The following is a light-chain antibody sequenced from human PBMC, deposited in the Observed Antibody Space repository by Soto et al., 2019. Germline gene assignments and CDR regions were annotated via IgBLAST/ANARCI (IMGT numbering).Light chain of an antibody. J-gene: IGLJ2*01. V-gene: IGLV2-14*01. CDR1: SSDVGGYNY. CDR3: SSYTSSSTYVV. CDR2: AVS. Sequence: QSALTQPASVSGSPGQSITISCTGTSSDVGGYNYVSWYQQHPGKAPKLMSYAVSNRPSGVSNRFSGSKSGNTASLTISGLQAEDEADYYCSSYTSSSTYVVFGGGTKLTVL.